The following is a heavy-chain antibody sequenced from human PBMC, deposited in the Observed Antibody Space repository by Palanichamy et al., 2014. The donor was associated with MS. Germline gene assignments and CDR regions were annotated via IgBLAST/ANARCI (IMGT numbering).Heavy chain of an antibody. CDR3: AKIVCTPISCHYDY. V-gene: IGHV3-7*02. Sequence: DVQLVESGGGLVQPGRSLRLSCAASGFSFSTNWMSWVRQAPGKGLEWVANINADASAKYYVDSVKGRFTISRDSAKNSVYLQMNNLRPEDTAVYYSAKIVCTPISCHYDYWGQGTLVTVSS. CDR2: INADASAK. CDR1: GFSFSTNW. D-gene: IGHD2-15*01. J-gene: IGHJ4*02.